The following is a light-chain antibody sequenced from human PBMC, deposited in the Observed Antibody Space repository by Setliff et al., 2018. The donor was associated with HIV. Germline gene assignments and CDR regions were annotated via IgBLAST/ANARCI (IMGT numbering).Light chain of an antibody. J-gene: IGLJ1*01. CDR3: SSYTRTNLFV. Sequence: QSALAQPASVSASPGQSITISCTGTTSDISHYNFVSWYQQHPDSAPKLLIYEVFNRHSGVSHRFSGSKSGNTASLTISGLQAEDEADYYCSSYTRTNLFVFGTGTKV. CDR1: TSDISHYNF. V-gene: IGLV2-14*01. CDR2: EVF.